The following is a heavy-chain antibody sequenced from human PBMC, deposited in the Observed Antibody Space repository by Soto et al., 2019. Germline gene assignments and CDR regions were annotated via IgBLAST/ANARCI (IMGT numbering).Heavy chain of an antibody. Sequence: QVQLVQSGAEVRQPASSVKVSCKTSGGTFSSYAISWVRQAPGQGLEWMGGIVPIVDTSTYAQKFQGRVTINEDETTSTVYMELSSLRSDDTDVYYCVRVVAIPGYPDNWGQGTLVTVSS. D-gene: IGHD5-12*01. V-gene: IGHV1-69*12. CDR2: IVPIVDTS. CDR3: VRVVAIPGYPDN. J-gene: IGHJ4*02. CDR1: GGTFSSYA.